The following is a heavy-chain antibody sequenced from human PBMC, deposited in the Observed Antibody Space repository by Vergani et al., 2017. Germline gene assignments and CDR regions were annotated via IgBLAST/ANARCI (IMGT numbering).Heavy chain of an antibody. CDR3: AKLGVDYYDISGLLDAFDI. D-gene: IGHD3-22*01. V-gene: IGHV3-20*04. CDR2: INWNGGST. CDR1: GFTFDDYG. J-gene: IGHJ3*02. Sequence: EVQLVESGGGVVRPGGSLRLSCAASGFTFDDYGMSWVRQAPGKGLEWVTGINWNGGSTGYADSGKGRFTISRDNAKKSLYLQMNSLIAEDTAVYYCAKLGVDYYDISGLLDAFDIWGQGTMVTVSS.